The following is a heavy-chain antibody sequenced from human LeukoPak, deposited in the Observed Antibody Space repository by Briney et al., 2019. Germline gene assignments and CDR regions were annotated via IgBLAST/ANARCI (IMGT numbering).Heavy chain of an antibody. CDR3: ARLVNSGTSSWQFDS. CDR1: GGSFSGHY. V-gene: IGHV4-34*01. CDR2: INLSGST. J-gene: IGHJ5*01. D-gene: IGHD3-10*01. Sequence: SETLSLTCAVYGGSFSGHYWSWFRQPPAKGLAWIGEINLSGSTNYDPSLRSRVTISTDRSKNQFSLKLNSVTAADTAVYYCARLVNSGTSSWQFDSWGRGTLVTVSS.